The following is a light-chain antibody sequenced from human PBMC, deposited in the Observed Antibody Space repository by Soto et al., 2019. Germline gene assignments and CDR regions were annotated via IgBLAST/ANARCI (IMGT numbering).Light chain of an antibody. CDR1: QSVSRNY. V-gene: IGKV3-20*01. J-gene: IGKJ4*01. CDR3: QQYGSTPLT. CDR2: GAS. Sequence: EIVLTQSPGTLSLSPGVRATLSCRASQSVSRNYVAWYQQKPGQSPRLLIQGASNRASGIPDRFSGSAAGADFTLSIARLEPEDFAMYYCQQYGSTPLTFGGGTKVEIK.